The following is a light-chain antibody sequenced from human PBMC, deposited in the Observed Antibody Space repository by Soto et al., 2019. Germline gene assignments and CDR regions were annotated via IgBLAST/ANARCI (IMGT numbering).Light chain of an antibody. J-gene: IGKJ2*01. CDR1: QSVSSY. Sequence: EIVLTQSPATLYLSPGERATLSCRASQSVSSYLAWYHQKPGQAPRLLIYDASNRATGIPARFSGSGSGTDFTLIISRLEPEDFAVYYCQQRSNWPRYTFGQGTKMEIK. CDR3: QQRSNWPRYT. V-gene: IGKV3-11*01. CDR2: DAS.